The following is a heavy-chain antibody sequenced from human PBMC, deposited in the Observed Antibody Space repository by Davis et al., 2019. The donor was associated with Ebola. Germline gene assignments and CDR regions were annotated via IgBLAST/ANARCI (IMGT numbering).Heavy chain of an antibody. CDR1: GFNFRSYG. J-gene: IGHJ5*02. CDR2: IWYDGSRK. V-gene: IGHV3-33*01. Sequence: GGSLRLSCAASGFNFRSYGMHWVRQAPDKGLEWVAVIWYDGSRKYYGDSVKGRFTISRDNAKNSLYLQMNSLRAEDTAVYYCARGEVRFLEWLTWWFDPWGQGTLVTVSS. CDR3: ARGEVRFLEWLTWWFDP. D-gene: IGHD3-3*01.